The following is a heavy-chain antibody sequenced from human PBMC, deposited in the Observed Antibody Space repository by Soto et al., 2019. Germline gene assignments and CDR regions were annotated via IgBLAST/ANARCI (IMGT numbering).Heavy chain of an antibody. D-gene: IGHD3-22*01. Sequence: ESLKICCKGSGYSCTSYWISWVRQIPGKGLEWMGRIDPSDSYTNYSPSFQGHVTISADKSISTAYLQWSSLKASDTAMYYCARYYYDSSGYIFDYWGQGTLVTVSS. CDR2: IDPSDSYT. CDR1: GYSCTSYW. CDR3: ARYYYDSSGYIFDY. J-gene: IGHJ4*02. V-gene: IGHV5-10-1*01.